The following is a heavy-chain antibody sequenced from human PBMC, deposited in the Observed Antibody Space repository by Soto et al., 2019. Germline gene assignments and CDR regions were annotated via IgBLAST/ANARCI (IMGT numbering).Heavy chain of an antibody. Sequence: QVQLQESGPGLVKPSETLSLTCTVSGGSVSSGSYYWSWIRQPPGKGLEWIGYIYYSGSTNYNPSLKSRVTISVDTSKNQFSLKLSSVTAADTAVYYCARVTLGVGGMDVWGQGTTVTVSS. CDR2: IYYSGST. CDR1: GGSVSSGSYY. D-gene: IGHD3-10*01. J-gene: IGHJ6*02. V-gene: IGHV4-61*01. CDR3: ARVTLGVGGMDV.